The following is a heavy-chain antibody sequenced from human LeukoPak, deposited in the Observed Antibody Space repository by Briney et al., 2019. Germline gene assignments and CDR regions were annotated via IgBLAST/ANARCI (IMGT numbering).Heavy chain of an antibody. Sequence: GRSLRLSCAASGFTFSSYAMHWVRQAPGKGLEWVAVISYDGSNKYYADSVKGRFTISRDNSKNTLYLQMNSLGAEDTAVYYCAGDYYDSSGKDAFDIWGQGTMVTVSS. V-gene: IGHV3-30-3*01. CDR3: AGDYYDSSGKDAFDI. J-gene: IGHJ3*02. CDR2: ISYDGSNK. CDR1: GFTFSSYA. D-gene: IGHD3-22*01.